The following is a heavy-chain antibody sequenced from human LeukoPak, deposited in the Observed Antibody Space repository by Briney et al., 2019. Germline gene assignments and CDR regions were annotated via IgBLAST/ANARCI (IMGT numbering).Heavy chain of an antibody. CDR3: ARVPFRYCSSTSCYTANYYYGMDV. J-gene: IGHJ6*02. CDR2: INHSGST. D-gene: IGHD2-2*02. CDR1: GGSFSGYY. Sequence: SETLSLTCAVYGGSFSGYYWSWIRQPPGKGLEWIGEINHSGSTNYNPSLKSRVTISVDTSKNQFSLKLSSVTAADTAVYYCARVPFRYCSSTSCYTANYYYGMDVWGQGTTVTVSS. V-gene: IGHV4-34*01.